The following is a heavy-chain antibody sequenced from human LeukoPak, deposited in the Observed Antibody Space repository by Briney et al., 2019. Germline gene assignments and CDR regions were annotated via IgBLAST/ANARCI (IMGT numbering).Heavy chain of an antibody. V-gene: IGHV1-2*02. J-gene: IGHJ6*03. CDR3: ARTDYYYDSSGYYYYTDV. D-gene: IGHD3-22*01. CDR1: GYTFTGYY. CDR2: INPNSGGT. Sequence: GASVKVSCKASGYTFTGYYMHWVRQAPGQGLEWMGWINPNSGGTNYAQKFQGRVTMTRDTSISTAYMELSRLRSDDTAVYYCARTDYYYDSSGYYYYTDVWGKGTTVTISS.